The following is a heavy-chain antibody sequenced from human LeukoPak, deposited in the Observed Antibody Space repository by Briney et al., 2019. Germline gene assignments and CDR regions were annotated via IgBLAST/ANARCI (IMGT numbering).Heavy chain of an antibody. Sequence: GASVKVSCKASGYTFTDYYINWVRQAPGQGLEWMGWINPNSGDTNYAQKFQDRVTMTRDTPISTAYIELNLLRSDDTAVYYCARGDYYGSPKVVAAWGQGTLVTVSS. CDR3: ARGDYYGSPKVVAA. D-gene: IGHD3-10*01. V-gene: IGHV1-2*02. CDR2: INPNSGDT. J-gene: IGHJ5*02. CDR1: GYTFTDYY.